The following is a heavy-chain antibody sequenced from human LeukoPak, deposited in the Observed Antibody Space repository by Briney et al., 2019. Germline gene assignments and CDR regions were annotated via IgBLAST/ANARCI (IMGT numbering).Heavy chain of an antibody. Sequence: PSETLSLTCTVSGGSISSYYWSWIRQPPGKGLEWIGYIYYSGSTNYNPSLKSRVTISVDTSKNQFSLKLSSVTAADTAVYYCARQAGRRVEDAFDIWGQGTMVTVSS. CDR2: IYYSGST. V-gene: IGHV4-59*08. D-gene: IGHD1-26*01. CDR3: ARQAGRRVEDAFDI. CDR1: GGSISSYY. J-gene: IGHJ3*02.